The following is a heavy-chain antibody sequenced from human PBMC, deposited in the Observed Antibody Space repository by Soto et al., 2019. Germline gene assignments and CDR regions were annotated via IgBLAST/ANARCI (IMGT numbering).Heavy chain of an antibody. CDR1: GGTFSSYA. V-gene: IGHV1-69*01. Sequence: QVQLVQSGAEVKKPGSSVKVSCKASGGTFSSYAISWVRQAPGQGLEWMGGIIPIFGTANYAQKFQGRVTITADESTSTAYMELSSLRSEDTAVYYCARYCSSTSCQDYYGMDVWGQGITVTVSS. CDR2: IIPIFGTA. CDR3: ARYCSSTSCQDYYGMDV. D-gene: IGHD2-2*01. J-gene: IGHJ6*02.